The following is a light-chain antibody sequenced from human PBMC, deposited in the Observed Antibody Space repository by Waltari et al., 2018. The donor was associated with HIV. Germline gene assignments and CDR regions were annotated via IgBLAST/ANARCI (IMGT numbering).Light chain of an antibody. CDR3: SSYAGSNNWV. V-gene: IGLV2-8*01. CDR1: SSDVGGYNY. CDR2: EVF. J-gene: IGLJ3*02. Sequence: QSVTISCTGKSSDVGGYNYVSWYQQHPGKAPKLMMYEVFKRPSGVPDRFSGSKSGNTASLTFSGLQAEDEADYYCSSYAGSNNWVFGGGTKLIVL.